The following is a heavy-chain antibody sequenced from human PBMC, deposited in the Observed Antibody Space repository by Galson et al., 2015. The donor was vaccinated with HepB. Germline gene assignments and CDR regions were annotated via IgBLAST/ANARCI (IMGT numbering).Heavy chain of an antibody. D-gene: IGHD2-15*01. CDR1: GFTFTDYE. CDR3: AKGLLLDYYYYYYMDV. J-gene: IGHJ6*03. CDR2: ISGSGGAK. Sequence: SLRLSCAASGFTFTDYEMNWVRQAPGKGLEWLSCISGSGGAKYYADSVKGRFTISRDNTKNSLSLQMNSLRAEDTAVYYCAKGLLLDYYYYYYMDVWGQGTLVTVSS. V-gene: IGHV3-48*03.